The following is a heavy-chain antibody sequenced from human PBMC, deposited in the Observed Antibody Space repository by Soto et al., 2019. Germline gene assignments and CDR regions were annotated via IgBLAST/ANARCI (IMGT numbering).Heavy chain of an antibody. J-gene: IGHJ4*02. CDR1: GFTFRNYA. CDR2: ISSSGSST. V-gene: IGHV3-23*01. D-gene: IGHD2-8*02. CDR3: ARSTGSERFYFDC. Sequence: EVQMLESGGGLIQPGGSLRLSCATSGFTFRNYAMTWVRQAPGKGLEWVSGISSSGSSTYYAYSTKGRFTISKDNSNNTLDLQMNNLRAEDTALYYCARSTGSERFYFDCWGQGIVVTVSS.